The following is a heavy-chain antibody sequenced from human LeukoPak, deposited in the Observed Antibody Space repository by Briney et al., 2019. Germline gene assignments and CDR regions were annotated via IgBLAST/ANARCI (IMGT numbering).Heavy chain of an antibody. CDR1: GGSISSYY. CDR3: ARQMTTVTTRYYYYGMDV. V-gene: IGHV4-59*08. D-gene: IGHD4-17*01. J-gene: IGHJ6*02. CDR2: IYYSGST. Sequence: SETLSLTCTVSGGSISSYYWSWIRQPPGKGLEWIGYIYYSGSTNYNPSPKSRVTISVDTSKNQFSLKLSSVTAADTAVYYCARQMTTVTTRYYYYGMDVWGQGTTVTVSS.